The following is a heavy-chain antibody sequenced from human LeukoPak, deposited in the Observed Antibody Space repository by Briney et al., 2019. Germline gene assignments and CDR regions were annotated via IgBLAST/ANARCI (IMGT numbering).Heavy chain of an antibody. J-gene: IGHJ4*02. CDR2: ISPYNGNT. V-gene: IGHV1-18*01. CDR3: AREGDYLHYFDY. Sequence: ASVKVSCKASGYTFISYGISWVRQAPGQGLEWMGWISPYNGNTVYAQNLRGRVTMTTDTSTSTAYMELRSLGSDDTAVYYCAREGDYLHYFDYWGQGTLVTVSS. CDR1: GYTFISYG. D-gene: IGHD3-10*01.